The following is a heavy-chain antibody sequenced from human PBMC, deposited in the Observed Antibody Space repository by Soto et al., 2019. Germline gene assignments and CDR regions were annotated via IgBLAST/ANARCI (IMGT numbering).Heavy chain of an antibody. J-gene: IGHJ6*03. V-gene: IGHV3-7*01. CDR3: ARGIAARPHLYYYYYYMDV. CDR1: GFTFSSYW. D-gene: IGHD6-6*01. CDR2: IKQDGSEK. Sequence: GGSLRLSCAASGFTFSSYWMSWVRQAPGKGLEWVANIKQDGSEKYYVDSVKGRFTISRDNAKNSLYLQMNSLRAEDTAVYYCARGIAARPHLYYYYYYMDVWGKGTTVTVSS.